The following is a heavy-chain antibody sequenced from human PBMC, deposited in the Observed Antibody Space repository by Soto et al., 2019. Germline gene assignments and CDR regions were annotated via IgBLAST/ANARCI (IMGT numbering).Heavy chain of an antibody. CDR2: ISYDGSNK. J-gene: IGHJ4*02. D-gene: IGHD4-17*01. V-gene: IGHV3-30-3*01. CDR3: AREFGITVTPSFDY. Sequence: QVQLVESGGGVVQPGRSLRLSCAASGFTFSSYAMHWVRQAPGKGLEWVEVISYDGSNKYHADSVKGRFTISRDNSKNTLYLQLNSLRAEDTAVYYCAREFGITVTPSFDYWGQGTLVTVSS. CDR1: GFTFSSYA.